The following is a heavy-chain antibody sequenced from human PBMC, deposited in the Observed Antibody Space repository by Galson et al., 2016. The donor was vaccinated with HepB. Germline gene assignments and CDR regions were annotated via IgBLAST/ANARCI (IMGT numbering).Heavy chain of an antibody. CDR2: ISSSSSTI. CDR3: ARLRFSSSWYKDY. Sequence: SLRLSCAAPGFTFSSYSMSWVRQAPGRGLEWVSYISSSSSTIYYADSVKGRFTISRDNAKNSLFLQLNSLRAEDTAVYYCARLRFSSSWYKDYWGQGTLVTVSS. D-gene: IGHD6-13*01. J-gene: IGHJ4*02. CDR1: GFTFSSYS. V-gene: IGHV3-48*04.